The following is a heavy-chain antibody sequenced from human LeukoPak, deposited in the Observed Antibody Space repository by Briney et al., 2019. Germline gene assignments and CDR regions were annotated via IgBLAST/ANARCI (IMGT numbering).Heavy chain of an antibody. V-gene: IGHV3-53*01. D-gene: IGHD1-26*01. CDR3: TRGGAGYPFDY. CDR2: IYSDGYA. CDR1: GLIVSSNY. J-gene: IGHJ4*02. Sequence: GGSLRLSCAVSGLIVSSNYMSWVRQAPGKGLEWVSTIYSDGYAYYAGSVKGRFTISRDNSKKTLYLQMNSLRAEDTAVYYCTRGGAGYPFDYWGQGTLVTVSS.